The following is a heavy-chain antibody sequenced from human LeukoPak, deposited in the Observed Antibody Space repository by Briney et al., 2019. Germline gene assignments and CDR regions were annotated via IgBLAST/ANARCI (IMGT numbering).Heavy chain of an antibody. CDR3: ARGVIQRRHYYGSGSYLVRFDP. J-gene: IGHJ5*02. CDR2: INHSGST. D-gene: IGHD3-10*01. V-gene: IGHV4-34*01. Sequence: SETLSLTCAVYGGSFSGYYWSWIRQPPGKGLEWIGEINHSGSTNYNPSLKSRVTISVDTSKNQFSLKLSSVTAADTAVYYCARGVIQRRHYYGSGSYLVRFDPWGQGTLVTVSS. CDR1: GGSFSGYY.